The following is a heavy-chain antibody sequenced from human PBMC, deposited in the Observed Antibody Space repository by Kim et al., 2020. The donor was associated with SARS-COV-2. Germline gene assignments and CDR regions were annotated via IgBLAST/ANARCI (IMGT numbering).Heavy chain of an antibody. CDR1: GGTFSSYA. V-gene: IGHV1-69*13. J-gene: IGHJ1*01. D-gene: IGHD2-21*02. Sequence: SVKVSCKASGGTFSSYAISWVRQAPGQGLEWMGGIIPIFGTANYAQKLQGRVTITADESTSTAYMELSSLRSEDTAVYYCARDLGCGGDCYSEYFQHWGQGTLVTVSS. CDR3: ARDLGCGGDCYSEYFQH. CDR2: IIPIFGTA.